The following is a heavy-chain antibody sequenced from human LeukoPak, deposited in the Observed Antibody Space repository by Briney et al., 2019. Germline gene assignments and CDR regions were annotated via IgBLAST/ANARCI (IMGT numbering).Heavy chain of an antibody. J-gene: IGHJ6*03. CDR3: ARDLLGYNYYYMDV. V-gene: IGHV3-7*01. Sequence: HTGGSLRLSCAASGFTFSSYWMSWVRQAPGKGLEWVATIKQDGSERYYVDSVKGRFTISRDNAKNSLFLQMNSLRAEDTAVYYCARDLLGYNYYYMDVWGKGTTVTVSS. D-gene: IGHD3-16*02. CDR2: IKQDGSER. CDR1: GFTFSSYW.